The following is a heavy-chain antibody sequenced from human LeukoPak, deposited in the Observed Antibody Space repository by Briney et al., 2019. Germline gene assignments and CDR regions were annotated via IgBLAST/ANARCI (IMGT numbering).Heavy chain of an antibody. D-gene: IGHD3-3*01. J-gene: IGHJ3*02. CDR1: DGSIGSSSYY. CDR2: VDYNGGT. Sequence: PSETLYLTCTVSDGSIGSSSYYWGWIRQPPGKGLEWIGSVDYNGGTYQNPSVSSRVTIKADTSRSQFSLKLSSVTAADTALYYCARQDFQFLFGAFDIWGQGTMVTVSS. CDR3: ARQDFQFLFGAFDI. V-gene: IGHV4-39*01.